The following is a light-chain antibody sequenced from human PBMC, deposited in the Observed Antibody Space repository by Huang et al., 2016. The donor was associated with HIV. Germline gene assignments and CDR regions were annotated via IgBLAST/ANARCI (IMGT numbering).Light chain of an antibody. Sequence: IVLTQSPGTLSLSPGERATLSCRASQSVRSSYLAWYQQKPGQTPRLLIYGAYNRASGIPIRFSGSQSGTDFTLAISSLEPEDFGVYYCQQYGSSPRTFGQGTKLEIK. CDR1: QSVRSSY. J-gene: IGKJ2*01. V-gene: IGKV3-20*01. CDR3: QQYGSSPRT. CDR2: GAY.